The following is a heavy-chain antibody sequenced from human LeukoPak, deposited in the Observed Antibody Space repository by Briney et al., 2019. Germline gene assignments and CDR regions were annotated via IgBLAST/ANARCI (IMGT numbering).Heavy chain of an antibody. D-gene: IGHD6-19*01. J-gene: IGHJ4*02. V-gene: IGHV3-21*01. CDR2: ISTTSSYI. CDR1: GFTLSVYS. CDR3: TRGLISGWYYGPDY. Sequence: PGGSLRRSCAASGFTLSVYSMNWVRQAPGKGLQWVSCISTTSSYIYYADSVKGRFTISRDNAKNSLYLQMNSLRAEDTAVYYCTRGLISGWYYGPDYWGQGTLVTVSS.